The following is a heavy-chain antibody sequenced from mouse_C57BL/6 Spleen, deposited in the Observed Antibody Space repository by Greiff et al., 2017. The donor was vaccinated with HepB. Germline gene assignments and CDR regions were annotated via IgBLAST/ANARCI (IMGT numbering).Heavy chain of an antibody. V-gene: IGHV1-72*01. CDR1: GYTFTSYW. Sequence: QVHVKQPGAELVKPGASVKLSCKASGYTFTSYWMHWVKQRPGRGLEWIGRIDPNSGGTKYNEKFKSKATLTVDKPSSTAYMQLSSLTSEDSAVYYCARLRGGSSYDAMDYWGQGTSVTVSS. J-gene: IGHJ4*01. CDR3: ARLRGGSSYDAMDY. D-gene: IGHD1-1*01. CDR2: IDPNSGGT.